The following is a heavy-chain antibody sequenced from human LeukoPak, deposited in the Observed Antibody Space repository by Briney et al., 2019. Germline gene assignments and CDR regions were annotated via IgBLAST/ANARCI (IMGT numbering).Heavy chain of an antibody. Sequence: SETLSLTCGVYDESISGYYWSWIRQTPGKGLEWIGEIHHRERSNYNPSLKSRATISMDTSNNQVSLKLTSVTAAYTAVYYCARATMIVLSTGATSATDAFDVWGQGTMVTVSS. D-gene: IGHD3-22*01. CDR3: ARATMIVLSTGATSATDAFDV. J-gene: IGHJ3*01. CDR1: DESISGYY. V-gene: IGHV4-34*01. CDR2: IHHRERS.